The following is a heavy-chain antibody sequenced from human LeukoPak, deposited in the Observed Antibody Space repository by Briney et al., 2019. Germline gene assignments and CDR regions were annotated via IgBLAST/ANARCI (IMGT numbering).Heavy chain of an antibody. J-gene: IGHJ4*02. CDR2: ISYDGSNK. CDR1: GFTFSSYG. V-gene: IGHV3-30*18. Sequence: GGSLRLSCAASGFTFSSYGMHWVRQAPGKGLEWVAVISYDGSNKYYADSVKGRFTISRDNSKNTLYLQMNSLRAEDTAVYYCAKDRLPYSPKIPFDYWGQGTLVTVSS. D-gene: IGHD5-12*01. CDR3: AKDRLPYSPKIPFDY.